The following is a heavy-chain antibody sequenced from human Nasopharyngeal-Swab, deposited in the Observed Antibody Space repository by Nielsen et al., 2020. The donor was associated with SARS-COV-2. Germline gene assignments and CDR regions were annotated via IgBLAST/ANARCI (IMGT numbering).Heavy chain of an antibody. V-gene: IGHV3-53*01. CDR2: IHSDGNT. D-gene: IGHD3-22*01. CDR1: GIAVSSSH. J-gene: IGHJ2*01. Sequence: GGSLRLSCAPSGIAVSSSHMSWVRQAPGKGLEWVSTIHSDGNTYYADSVRGRFSSSRDNSRNTVSLQMSSLRVEDTAVYYCASRGPATDPSTRDLPYSRRTFDLWGRGTLVTVSS. CDR3: ASRGPATDPSTRDLPYSRRTFDL.